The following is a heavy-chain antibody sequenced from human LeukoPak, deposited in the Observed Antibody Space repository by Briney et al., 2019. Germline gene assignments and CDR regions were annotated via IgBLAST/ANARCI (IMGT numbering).Heavy chain of an antibody. V-gene: IGHV1-18*01. CDR2: ISVYNGNT. CDR3: ARSYCSGSSCYYFDH. CDR1: GYTCNNYY. Sequence: ASVKASCKASGYTCNNYYITWVRQAPGQGLEWMGWISVYNGNTNYVQKFQGRVTMTTDTSTSTAYMELRSLRSDDTAMYYCARSYCSGSSCYYFDHWGQGTPVTVSS. D-gene: IGHD2-15*01. J-gene: IGHJ4*02.